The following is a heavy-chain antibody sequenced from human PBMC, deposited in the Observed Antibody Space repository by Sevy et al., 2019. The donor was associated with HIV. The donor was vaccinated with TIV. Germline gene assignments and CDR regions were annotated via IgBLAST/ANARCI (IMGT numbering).Heavy chain of an antibody. V-gene: IGHV3-30*04. CDR1: GFTFSSYA. CDR2: ISYDGSNI. Sequence: GGSLRLSCQASGFTFSSYAMHWVRQAPGKGLEWVAVISYDGSNIYYGDSVKGRFTISRDNAKNTLYLQMNSLRIEDTAVYYCAKTFLPAAVLFDYWGQGTLVTVSS. J-gene: IGHJ4*02. D-gene: IGHD6-13*01. CDR3: AKTFLPAAVLFDY.